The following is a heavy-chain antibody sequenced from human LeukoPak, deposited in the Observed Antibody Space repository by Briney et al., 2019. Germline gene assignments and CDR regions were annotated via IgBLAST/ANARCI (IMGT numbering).Heavy chain of an antibody. CDR3: ARDYIAHTGVVAFDI. CDR2: IYDGGKT. J-gene: IGHJ3*02. CDR1: GGFISSYF. V-gene: IGHV4-4*07. D-gene: IGHD2-8*02. Sequence: SETLSLTCSVSGGFISSYFWNWIRQPAGKGLEWVGHIYDGGKTNYNPSLRGRATISVDTSSNQFSLELRSVTAADTAVYYCARDYIAHTGVVAFDIWGQGRMVTVSS.